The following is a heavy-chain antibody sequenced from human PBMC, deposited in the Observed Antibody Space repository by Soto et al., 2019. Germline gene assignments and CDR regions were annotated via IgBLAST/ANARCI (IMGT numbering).Heavy chain of an antibody. Sequence: SLRLSCAASGFTFSSYAMHWVRQAPGKGLEWVAVISYDGSNKYYGDSAKGRLTISRDNSKNTLYLQMNSLRAEDTAVYYCARYCIGGSCPFDYWGQGTLVTVSS. V-gene: IGHV3-30-3*01. CDR2: ISYDGSNK. D-gene: IGHD2-15*01. J-gene: IGHJ4*02. CDR1: GFTFSSYA. CDR3: ARYCIGGSCPFDY.